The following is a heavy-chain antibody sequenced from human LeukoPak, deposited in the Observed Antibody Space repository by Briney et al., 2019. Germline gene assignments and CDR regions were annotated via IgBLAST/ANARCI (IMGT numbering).Heavy chain of an antibody. V-gene: IGHV1-2*02. CDR2: INPNSGDT. D-gene: IGHD6-13*01. CDR3: GGVVAAAGTLDF. J-gene: IGHJ4*02. CDR1: GGTFSSYA. Sequence: ASVKVSCKASGGTFSSYAISWVRQAPGQGLEWMGWINPNSGDTNYAQKFQGRVTMTRDTSISTAYMELSRLRSDDTAVYYCGGVVAAAGTLDFWGQGTLVTVSS.